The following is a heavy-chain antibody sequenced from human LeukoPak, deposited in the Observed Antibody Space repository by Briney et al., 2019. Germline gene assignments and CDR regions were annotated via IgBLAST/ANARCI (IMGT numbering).Heavy chain of an antibody. CDR3: AKERSLEIAVAGTIFDY. D-gene: IGHD6-19*01. CDR1: GFTFDDYT. Sequence: PGGSLRLSCAASGFTFDDYTMHWVRQAPGKGLEWVSLISWDGRSTYYADSVKGRFTISRDNSKNMIYLEMSSLKAEDTAVYYCAKERSLEIAVAGTIFDYWGQGTLVTVSS. J-gene: IGHJ4*02. CDR2: ISWDGRST. V-gene: IGHV3-43*01.